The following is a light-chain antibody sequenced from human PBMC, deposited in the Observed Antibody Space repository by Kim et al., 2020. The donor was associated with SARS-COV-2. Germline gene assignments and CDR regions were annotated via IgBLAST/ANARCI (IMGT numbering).Light chain of an antibody. J-gene: IGLJ3*02. CDR3: QAWDRSTAV. CDR1: NLEDKF. Sequence: PGQAGSITSCGNNLEDKFAAWYQQKPGQSPVPVSYDGTKRPSGIPERFSCSNSGNTATLTISGTQAMDEADYYYQAWDRSTAVFGGGTQLTVL. V-gene: IGLV3-1*01. CDR2: DGT.